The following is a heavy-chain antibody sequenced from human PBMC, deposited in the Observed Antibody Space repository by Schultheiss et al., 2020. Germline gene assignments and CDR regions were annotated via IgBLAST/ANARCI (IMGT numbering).Heavy chain of an antibody. D-gene: IGHD2-8*01. V-gene: IGHV3-74*01. Sequence: GGSLRLSCAASGFTFSSYSMNWVRQAPGKGLVWVSRINSDGSSTSYADSVKGRFTISRDNAKNTLYLQMNSLRAEDTAVYYCARARTIGRKGPQYCQHWGPGPLVTVSS. J-gene: IGHJ1*01. CDR3: ARARTIGRKGPQYCQH. CDR2: INSDGSST. CDR1: GFTFSSYS.